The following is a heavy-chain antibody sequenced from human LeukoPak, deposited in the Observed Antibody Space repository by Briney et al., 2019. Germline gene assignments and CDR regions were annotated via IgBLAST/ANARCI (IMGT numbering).Heavy chain of an antibody. CDR2: ITFTGST. CDR3: AREALGGLPAAIGTVFDS. D-gene: IGHD2-2*02. J-gene: IGHJ4*02. CDR1: GGSISSSSSY. V-gene: IGHV4-39*02. Sequence: PSETLSLTCTVSGGSISSSSSYWGWIRQPPGKGLEWIGTITFTGSTYYNPSLKSRVTISVDTSKKQFSLNLTPVTAADTAVYYCAREALGGLPAAIGTVFDSWGQGTLVTVSS.